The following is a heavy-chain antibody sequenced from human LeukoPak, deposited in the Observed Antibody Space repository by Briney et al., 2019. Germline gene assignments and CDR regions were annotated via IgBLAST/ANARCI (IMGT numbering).Heavy chain of an antibody. CDR3: ARTLFYCSGGSCYTYDY. Sequence: GESLKISCKGSGYRFTSYWIAWVRQIPGKGLEWMGIIYPGVADTSYSTPFQGQVTISADKSISTAYLQWSSLKASDTAMYYCARTLFYCSGGSCYTYDYWGQGTLVTVSS. J-gene: IGHJ4*02. CDR1: GYRFTSYW. V-gene: IGHV5-51*01. CDR2: IYPGVADT. D-gene: IGHD2-15*01.